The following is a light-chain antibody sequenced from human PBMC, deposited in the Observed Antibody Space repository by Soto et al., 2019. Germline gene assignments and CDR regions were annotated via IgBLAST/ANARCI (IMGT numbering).Light chain of an antibody. Sequence: QAVLTQPAAVSGSPGQSITISCTGTSSDLGSYNYVSWYLQHPDKAPKLLIYDVNNRPSGVSNRFSGSKSGNTASLTISGLQAEDEADYFCSSYTTSSTVIFGGGTKLTVL. CDR2: DVN. V-gene: IGLV2-14*01. J-gene: IGLJ2*01. CDR1: SSDLGSYNY. CDR3: SSYTTSSTVI.